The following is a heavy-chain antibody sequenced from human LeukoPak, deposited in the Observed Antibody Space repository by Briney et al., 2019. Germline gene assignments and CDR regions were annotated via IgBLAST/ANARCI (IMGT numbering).Heavy chain of an antibody. V-gene: IGHV3-30*03. CDR1: GFTFNNYG. CDR2: ISYDGSNK. J-gene: IGHJ5*02. Sequence: GKSLRLSCAASGFTFNNYGMHWVRQAPGKGLEWVAVISYDGSNKYYADSVKGRFTISRDNSKNTLYLQMNSLRAEDTAVYYCARGTVAGTRGGWFDPWGQGTLVTVSS. CDR3: ARGTVAGTRGGWFDP. D-gene: IGHD6-19*01.